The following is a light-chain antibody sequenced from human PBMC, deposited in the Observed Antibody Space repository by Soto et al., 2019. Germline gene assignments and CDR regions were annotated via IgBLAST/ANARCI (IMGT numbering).Light chain of an antibody. CDR2: VGGSGSY. Sequence: QTVVTQSSSASASLGSSVKLTCTLSSGYSSYIIAWHQQQPGKAPRYLMKVGGSGSYNRGSGVPDRFSGSSSGADRYLTISNLQSEDEADYYCETWDSNTVVFGGGTKLTVL. CDR3: ETWDSNTVV. V-gene: IGLV4-60*03. CDR1: SGYSSYI. J-gene: IGLJ2*01.